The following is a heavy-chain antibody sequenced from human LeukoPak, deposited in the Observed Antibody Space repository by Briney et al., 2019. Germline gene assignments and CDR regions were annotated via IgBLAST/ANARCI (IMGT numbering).Heavy chain of an antibody. Sequence: SVKVSCKASGGTFSSYTITWVRQAPGQGLEWMGGIIPIFGTANYAQKFQGRVTITADESTSTAYMELSSLRSEDTAVYYCARQPRCTSCYAGGNWALDYWGQGTLVTVSS. V-gene: IGHV1-69*13. J-gene: IGHJ4*02. CDR2: IIPIFGTA. D-gene: IGHD2-2*01. CDR1: GGTFSSYT. CDR3: ARQPRCTSCYAGGNWALDY.